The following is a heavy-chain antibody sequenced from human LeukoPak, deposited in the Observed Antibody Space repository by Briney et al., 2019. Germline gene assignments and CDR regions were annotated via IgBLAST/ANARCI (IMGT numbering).Heavy chain of an antibody. J-gene: IGHJ4*02. CDR1: GFTFSNAW. CDR3: ARDPEWGALDY. V-gene: IGHV3-15*01. D-gene: IGHD3-16*01. Sequence: GGSLRLSCAASGFTFSNAWMSWVRQAPGKGLEWVGRIKSKTDGGTTDYAAPVKGRFTISRDDSKNTLYLQMNSLKTEDTAVYYCARDPEWGALDYWGLGTLVTVSS. CDR2: IKSKTDGGTT.